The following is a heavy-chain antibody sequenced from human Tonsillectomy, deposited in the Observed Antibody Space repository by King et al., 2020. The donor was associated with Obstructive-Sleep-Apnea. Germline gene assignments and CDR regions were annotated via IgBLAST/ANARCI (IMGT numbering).Heavy chain of an antibody. J-gene: IGHJ4*02. CDR2: IYHSGST. D-gene: IGHD6-13*01. Sequence: QLQESGPGLVKPSGTLSLTCAVSGGSISSSNWWSWVRQPPGKGLEWIGEIYHSGSTNYNPSLKRRVTISVDKSKNQFSLKLSSVTAADTAVYYCARIAAAAKGYFDYWGQGTLVTVSS. V-gene: IGHV4-4*02. CDR1: GGSISSSNW. CDR3: ARIAAAAKGYFDY.